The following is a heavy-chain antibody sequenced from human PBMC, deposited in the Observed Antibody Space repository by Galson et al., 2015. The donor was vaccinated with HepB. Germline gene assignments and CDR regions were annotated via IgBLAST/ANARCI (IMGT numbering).Heavy chain of an antibody. CDR2: FYSGGRI. J-gene: IGHJ4*02. D-gene: IGHD1-14*01. CDR1: GFTVSSSF. CDR3: ARAMNPLSPFDY. Sequence: SLRLSCAASGFTVSSSFMSWVRQAPGKGLEWVSVFYSGGRIYYADSVKGRFTISRDSSKNTLFLQMNSLRVEDTAVYYCARAMNPLSPFDYWGQGTLVTVSS. V-gene: IGHV3-53*01.